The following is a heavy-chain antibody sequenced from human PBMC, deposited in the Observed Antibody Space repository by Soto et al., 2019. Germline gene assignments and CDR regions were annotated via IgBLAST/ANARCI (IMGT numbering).Heavy chain of an antibody. V-gene: IGHV3-74*01. J-gene: IGHJ4*02. CDR1: GFTFSDYW. CDR2: IKTDGSST. D-gene: IGHD5-18*01. CDR3: AKREGNTYGLFH. Sequence: EVHLVESGGGLVQPGGSLRLSCAASGFTFSDYWIHWVRQAPGKGLVWVSRIKTDGSSTDYAESVKGRFTISRDNAKNTLYLQMNSLSAEDTAVYYCAKREGNTYGLFHWGQGTLVTVSS.